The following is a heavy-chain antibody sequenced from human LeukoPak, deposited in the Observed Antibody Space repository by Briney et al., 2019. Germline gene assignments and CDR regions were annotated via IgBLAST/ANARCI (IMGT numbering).Heavy chain of an antibody. CDR1: GITFGNNW. V-gene: IGHV3-74*01. CDR2: INSDGGGA. J-gene: IGHJ5*02. Sequence: PGGSLRLSCAASGITFGNNWMHWVRQGPGKGLVWISRINSDGGGAIYEDSVKGRFTVSRDNAKNTLYLQMNSLRAEDTAVYYCARDVPHNWFDTWGQGTLVTVSS. CDR3: ARDVPHNWFDT.